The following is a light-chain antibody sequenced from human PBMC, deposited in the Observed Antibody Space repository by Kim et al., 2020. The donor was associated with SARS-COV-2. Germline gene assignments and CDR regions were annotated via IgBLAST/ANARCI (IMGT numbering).Light chain of an antibody. Sequence: SVDEQATTPSRAIQSRSKSLAWNQQKQGKAPKLLINRASNVERGVPSRFSGSGSGTEFTLTISRLQPDDLASYYCQQYQLYSTFGQGTKVEIK. V-gene: IGKV1-5*01. J-gene: IGKJ1*01. CDR1: QSRSKS. CDR2: RAS. CDR3: QQYQLYST.